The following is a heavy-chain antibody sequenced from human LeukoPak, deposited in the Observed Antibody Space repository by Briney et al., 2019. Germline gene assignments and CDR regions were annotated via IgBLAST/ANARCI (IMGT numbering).Heavy chain of an antibody. D-gene: IGHD3-3*01. J-gene: IGHJ4*02. CDR1: GFTVSSNY. V-gene: IGHV3-66*02. CDR3: ARSITIFGVVDY. CDR2: IYSGGST. Sequence: GGSLRLSCAASGFTVSSNYMSWVRQAPGKGLEWVSVIYSGGSTYYADSVKGRFTIPRDNSKNTLYLQMNSLRAEDTAVYYCARSITIFGVVDYWGQGTLVTVSS.